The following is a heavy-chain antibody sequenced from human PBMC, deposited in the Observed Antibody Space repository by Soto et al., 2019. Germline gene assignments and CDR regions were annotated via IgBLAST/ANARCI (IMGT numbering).Heavy chain of an antibody. CDR3: ARRRDSSSWPGGFAP. CDR2: INPNSGGT. CDR1: GYTFTGYY. V-gene: IGHV1-2*04. Sequence: QVQLVQSGAEVKKPGASVKVSCKASGYTFTGYYMHWVRQAPGQGLEWMGWINPNSGGTNYAQKFQGWVTMTRDTSISTAYMELSRLRSDDTAVYYCARRRDSSSWPGGFAPWGQGTLVTVSS. J-gene: IGHJ5*02. D-gene: IGHD6-13*01.